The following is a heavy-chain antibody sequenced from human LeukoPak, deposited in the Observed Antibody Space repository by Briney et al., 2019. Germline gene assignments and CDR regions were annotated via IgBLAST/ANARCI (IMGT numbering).Heavy chain of an antibody. CDR1: GFTFSSYS. D-gene: IGHD3-3*01. Sequence: GSLRLSCAASGFTFSSYSMNWIRQPPGKGLEWIGEINHSGSTNYNPSLKSRVTISVDTSKNQFSLKLSSVTAADTAVYYCARGRVYDFWSGYYTPDGYYFDYWGQGTLVTVSS. CDR2: INHSGST. CDR3: ARGRVYDFWSGYYTPDGYYFDY. V-gene: IGHV4-34*01. J-gene: IGHJ4*02.